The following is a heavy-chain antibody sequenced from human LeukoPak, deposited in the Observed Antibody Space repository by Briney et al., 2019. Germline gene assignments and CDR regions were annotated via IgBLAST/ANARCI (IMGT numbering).Heavy chain of an antibody. CDR2: MKGDGRSI. CDR1: GFTFSSYW. V-gene: IGHV3-7*01. D-gene: IGHD1-14*01. CDR3: ARATGYLS. J-gene: IGHJ4*02. Sequence: GGSLRLSCAASGFTFSSYWMSWVRQAPGRGLEWVASMKGDGRSINYVESVKGRFTISRDNARNSLYLQMSSLRAEDTAVYYCARATGYLSWGQGTLVTVSS.